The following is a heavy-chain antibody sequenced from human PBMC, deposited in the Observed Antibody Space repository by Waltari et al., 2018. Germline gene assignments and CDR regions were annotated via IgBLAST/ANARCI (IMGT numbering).Heavy chain of an antibody. V-gene: IGHV4-39*07. D-gene: IGHD6-25*01. CDR2: IYYSGST. CDR3: ARDVYSSAAFDY. CDR1: GGSISSSSYY. J-gene: IGHJ4*02. Sequence: QLQLQESGPGLVKPSETLSLTCTVSGGSISSSSYYLGWHRQPPGKGLEWIGSIYYSGSTYYNPSLKSRVTISVDTSKNQFSLKLSSVTAADTAVYYCARDVYSSAAFDYWGQGTLVTVSS.